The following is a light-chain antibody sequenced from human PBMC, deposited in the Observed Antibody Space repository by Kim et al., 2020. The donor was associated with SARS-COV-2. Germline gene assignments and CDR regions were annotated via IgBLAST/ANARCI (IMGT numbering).Light chain of an antibody. J-gene: IGLJ2*01. CDR1: VSSIGSNS. CDR2: DNN. CDR3: GTWDSSLSAGV. Sequence: QMVNISCSGSVSSIGSNSASWYQQLPGTATKLLICDNNKRPSGVPDRFSGSKSGTSATLGITGLQTGDEADYYCGTWDSSLSAGVFGGGTQLTVL. V-gene: IGLV1-51*01.